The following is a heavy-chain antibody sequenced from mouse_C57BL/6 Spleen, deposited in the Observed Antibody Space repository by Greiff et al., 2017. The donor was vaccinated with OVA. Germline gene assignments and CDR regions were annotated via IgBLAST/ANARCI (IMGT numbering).Heavy chain of an antibody. D-gene: IGHD1-1*01. CDR3: ARSLIYYYGSSFAY. CDR2: IRNKANGYTT. Sequence: EVQLVESGGGLVQPGGSLSLSCAASGFTFTDYYMSWVRQPPGKALEWLGFIRNKANGYTTEYSASVKGRFTISRDNSQSILYLQMNALRAEDSATYYCARSLIYYYGSSFAYWGQGTLVTVSA. V-gene: IGHV7-3*01. CDR1: GFTFTDYY. J-gene: IGHJ3*01.